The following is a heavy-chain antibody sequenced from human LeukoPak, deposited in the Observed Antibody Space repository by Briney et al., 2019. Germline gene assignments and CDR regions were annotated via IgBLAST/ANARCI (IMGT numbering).Heavy chain of an antibody. J-gene: IGHJ4*02. CDR2: INPSGGST. Sequence: GASVKVSCKASGYTFTSYYMHWVRQAPGQGLEWMGIINPSGGSTSYAQKFQGRVTITADESTSTAYMELSSLRSEDTAVYYCARDLGGVDYWGQGTLVTVSS. CDR1: GYTFTSYY. V-gene: IGHV1-46*01. D-gene: IGHD3-16*01. CDR3: ARDLGGVDY.